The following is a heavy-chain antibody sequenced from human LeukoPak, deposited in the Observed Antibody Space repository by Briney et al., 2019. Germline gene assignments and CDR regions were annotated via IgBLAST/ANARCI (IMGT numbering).Heavy chain of an antibody. D-gene: IGHD5-24*01. Sequence: GGSLRLSCAASGFTFSSYSMNWVRQAPGKGLEWVSSINSSSTYIYYADSVKGRFTISRDNAKNSLYLQMNSLRAEDTAVYYCARVDGFQFDYWGQGTLVTVSS. V-gene: IGHV3-21*01. J-gene: IGHJ4*02. CDR2: INSSSTYI. CDR1: GFTFSSYS. CDR3: ARVDGFQFDY.